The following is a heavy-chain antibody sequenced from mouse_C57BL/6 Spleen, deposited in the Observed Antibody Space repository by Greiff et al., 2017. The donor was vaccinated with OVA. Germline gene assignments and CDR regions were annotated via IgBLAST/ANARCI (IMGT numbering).Heavy chain of an antibody. J-gene: IGHJ2*01. Sequence: VKLQESGAELARPGASVKLSCKASGYTFTSYGISWVKQRTGQGLEWIGEIYPRSGNTYYNEKFKGKATLTADKSSSTAYMELRSLTSEDSAVYFCARHDYDEGAYFDYWGQGTTLTVSS. CDR3: ARHDYDEGAYFDY. V-gene: IGHV1-81*01. D-gene: IGHD2-4*01. CDR1: GYTFTSYG. CDR2: IYPRSGNT.